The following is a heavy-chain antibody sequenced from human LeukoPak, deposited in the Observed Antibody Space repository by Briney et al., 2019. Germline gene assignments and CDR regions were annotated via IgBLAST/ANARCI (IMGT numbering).Heavy chain of an antibody. J-gene: IGHJ3*02. D-gene: IGHD3-10*01. CDR2: INAGNGNT. CDR3: ARVRLLFMTTPSECPYAFDI. V-gene: IGHV1-3*01. CDR1: GYTFTSYA. Sequence: ASVKVSCKASGYTFTSYAMHWVRQAPGQRLEWMGWINAGNGNTKYSQKFQGRVTITRDTSASTAYMELSSLRSEDTAVYYCARVRLLFMTTPSECPYAFDIWGQGTMVTVSS.